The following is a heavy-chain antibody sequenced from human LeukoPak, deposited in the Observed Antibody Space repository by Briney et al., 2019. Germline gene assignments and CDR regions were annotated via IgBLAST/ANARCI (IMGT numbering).Heavy chain of an antibody. CDR1: GFTFSSYA. CDR2: ITTSDGNT. J-gene: IGHJ4*02. V-gene: IGHV3-23*01. D-gene: IGHD7-27*01. CDR3: AKDGGLWVSAHWGDS. Sequence: GGSLRLSCADAGFTFSSYAMHWVRQAPGKGLEWVSTITTSDGNTYYADSVKGRFTVSRDNSKNTLSLQMNSLRAEDTAVYYCAKDGGLWVSAHWGDSWGRGTLVTVSS.